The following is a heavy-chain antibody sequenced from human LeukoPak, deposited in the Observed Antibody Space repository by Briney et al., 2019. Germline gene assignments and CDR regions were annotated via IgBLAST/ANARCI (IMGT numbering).Heavy chain of an antibody. Sequence: SETLSHTCAVYGGSFSGYYWSWIRQPPGKGLEWIGEINHSGSTNYNPSLKSRVTISVDTSKNQFSLKLSSVTAADTAVYYCARDRYYYDSSGYYPLDYWGQGTLVTVSS. D-gene: IGHD3-22*01. V-gene: IGHV4-34*01. CDR3: ARDRYYYDSSGYYPLDY. CDR2: INHSGST. CDR1: GGSFSGYY. J-gene: IGHJ4*02.